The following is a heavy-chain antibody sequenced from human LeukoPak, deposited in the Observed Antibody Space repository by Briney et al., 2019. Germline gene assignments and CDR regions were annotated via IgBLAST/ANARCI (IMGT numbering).Heavy chain of an antibody. CDR2: ISGSGGST. Sequence: GGSLRLSCAASGFTFSSYAMSWVRQAPGKGLEWVSAISGSGGSTFYADSVKGRFTISRDSSTNTLYLQMSSLRVEDTAVYYCAKRYYGSGEAYYFDYWGQGTLVTVSS. CDR3: AKRYYGSGEAYYFDY. CDR1: GFTFSSYA. D-gene: IGHD3-10*01. V-gene: IGHV3-23*01. J-gene: IGHJ4*02.